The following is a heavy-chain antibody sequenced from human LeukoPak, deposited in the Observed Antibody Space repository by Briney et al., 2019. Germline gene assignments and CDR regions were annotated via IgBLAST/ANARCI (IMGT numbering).Heavy chain of an antibody. V-gene: IGHV3-48*03. CDR1: GFTFSSYE. Sequence: GGSLRLSCAASGFTFSSYEMNWVRQAPGKGLEWVSFISSSGSAIHYADSVKGRFTISRDNAKNSLYLQMNSLRAEDTAVYYCARDGARDGYNLPASGYFDYWGQGTLVTVSS. CDR3: ARDGARDGYNLPASGYFDY. CDR2: ISSSGSAI. J-gene: IGHJ4*02. D-gene: IGHD5-24*01.